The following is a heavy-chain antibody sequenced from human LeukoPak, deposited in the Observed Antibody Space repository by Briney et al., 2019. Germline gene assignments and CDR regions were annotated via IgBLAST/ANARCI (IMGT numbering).Heavy chain of an antibody. CDR3: AKVTEVAAAGRYYYYYMDV. CDR2: IYYSGST. D-gene: IGHD6-13*01. CDR1: GGSISSSSYY. J-gene: IGHJ6*03. Sequence: SETLSLTCTVSGGSISSSSYYWGWIRQPPGKGLEWIGSIYYSGSTYYSPSLKSRVTISVDTSKNQFSLKLSSVTAADTAVYYCAKVTEVAAAGRYYYYYMDVWGKGTTVTVSS. V-gene: IGHV4-39*07.